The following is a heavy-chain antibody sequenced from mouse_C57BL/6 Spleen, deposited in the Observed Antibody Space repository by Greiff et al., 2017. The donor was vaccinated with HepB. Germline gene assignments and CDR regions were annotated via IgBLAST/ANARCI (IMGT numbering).Heavy chain of an antibody. V-gene: IGHV1-47*01. CDR1: GSTFPTYP. CDR3: ARGPYDGYSFDY. CDR2: FHPYNDDT. D-gene: IGHD2-3*01. J-gene: IGHJ2*01. Sequence: QVQLQQSGAELVKPGASVKMSCKASGSTFPTYPIEWMKQNHGKSLEWIGNFHPYNDDTKYNEKFKGKATLTVEKSSSTVYLELSRLTSDDSAVYYCARGPYDGYSFDYWGQGTTLTVSS.